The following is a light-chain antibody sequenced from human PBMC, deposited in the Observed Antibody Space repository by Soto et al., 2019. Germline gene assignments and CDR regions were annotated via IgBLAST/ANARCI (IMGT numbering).Light chain of an antibody. J-gene: IGKJ3*01. CDR3: QQDGSSPLT. Sequence: EIVLTQSPGTLSLSPGERATLSCRASQSVSSGYLAWYQQKPGQAPRLLIYDASSRATGIPDRFSGSGSGTDFTLTISRLEPEDFAVYYCQQDGSSPLTFGPGTKVEIK. CDR2: DAS. CDR1: QSVSSGY. V-gene: IGKV3-20*01.